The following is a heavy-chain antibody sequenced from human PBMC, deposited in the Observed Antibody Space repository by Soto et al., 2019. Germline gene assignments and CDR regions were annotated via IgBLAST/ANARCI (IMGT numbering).Heavy chain of an antibody. J-gene: IGHJ4*02. V-gene: IGHV3-7*01. CDR1: GFTFSHYW. CDR3: ASVAI. D-gene: IGHD5-12*01. Sequence: EVQLVESGGGLVKPGGSLRLSCAASGFTFSHYWMSWVRQAPGKGLEWVANIKQDGTEINYVDSVRGRFTISRDNAKNALDIQMNSLTGEETAVYYCASVAIWGQGTLVTVSS. CDR2: IKQDGTEI.